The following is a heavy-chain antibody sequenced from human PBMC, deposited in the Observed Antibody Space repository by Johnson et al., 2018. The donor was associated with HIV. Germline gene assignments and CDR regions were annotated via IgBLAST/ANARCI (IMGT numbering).Heavy chain of an antibody. V-gene: IGHV3-66*01. CDR1: GFTFSSYW. J-gene: IGHJ3*02. CDR3: ARDRQSGGGDADAFDI. CDR2: IYTGGST. Sequence: EQLVESGGGLVQPGGSLRLSCAASGFTFSSYWMSWVRQAPGKGLEWVSVIYTGGSTYYADSVKGRFTISRANSKNPVYLQMNSLRAGDTAVYYCARDRQSGGGDADAFDIWGQGTMVTVSS. D-gene: IGHD3-16*01.